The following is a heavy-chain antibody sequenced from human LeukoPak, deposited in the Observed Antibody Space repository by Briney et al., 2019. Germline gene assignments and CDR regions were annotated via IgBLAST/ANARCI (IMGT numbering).Heavy chain of an antibody. D-gene: IGHD2-2*01. CDR3: ARAPAAISWFDP. CDR2: IYYSGST. V-gene: IGHV4-59*06. Sequence: PSETLSLTCTVSGGSISSYYWSWIRQHPGKGLEWIGYIYYSGSTYYNPSLKSRVTISVDTSKNQFSLKLTSVTAADTAVYSCARAPAAISWFDPWGQGTLVTVSS. CDR1: GGSISSYY. J-gene: IGHJ5*02.